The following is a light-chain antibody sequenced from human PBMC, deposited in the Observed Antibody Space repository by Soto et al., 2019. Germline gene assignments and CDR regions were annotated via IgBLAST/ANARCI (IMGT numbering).Light chain of an antibody. V-gene: IGKV3-15*01. Sequence: EIEMTQPPATRSVSPGEGATLSCRASQSVSSYLAWYQQKPGQAPRLLIYGASTRAAGIPARFSGSGSGTEFTLTISSLQSEDFAAYYCQQYNDWPSITFGQGTRLEIK. CDR2: GAS. J-gene: IGKJ5*01. CDR1: QSVSSY. CDR3: QQYNDWPSIT.